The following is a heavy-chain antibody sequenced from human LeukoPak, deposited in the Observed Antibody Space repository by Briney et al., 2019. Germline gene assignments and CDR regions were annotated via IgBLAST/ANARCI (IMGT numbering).Heavy chain of an antibody. D-gene: IGHD3-9*01. CDR2: ISASGTA. CDR1: GFTFSTYA. CDR3: AKARVTTGYYMQVDY. Sequence: PGGSLRLSCAASGFTFSTYAMRWVRQAPGKGLEWVSVISASGTAHYADSMKGRFTISRDNSKNTVYLQLSSLRPEDTAVYYCAKARVTTGYYMQVDYWGQGTLVTVSS. J-gene: IGHJ4*02. V-gene: IGHV3-23*01.